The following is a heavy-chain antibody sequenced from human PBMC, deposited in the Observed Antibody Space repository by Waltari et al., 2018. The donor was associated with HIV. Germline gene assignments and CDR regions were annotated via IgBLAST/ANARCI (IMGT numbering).Heavy chain of an antibody. J-gene: IGHJ4*02. CDR3: ARDFALDS. CDR2: IWYDGSNK. CDR1: GFSLSTSG. Sequence: QVQLVESGGGVVQPGKSLRPSCEASGFSLSTSGMHWVRQAPGKGLEWVALIWYDGSNKYYGDSVKGRFTISRDISKNTLYLQMNSLRAEDTAVYFCARDFALDSWGPGTLVTVSS. V-gene: IGHV3-33*01.